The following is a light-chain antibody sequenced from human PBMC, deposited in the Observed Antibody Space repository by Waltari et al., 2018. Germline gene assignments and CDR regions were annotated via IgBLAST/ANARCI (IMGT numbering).Light chain of an antibody. CDR1: NIRSQN. CDR2: DDS. J-gene: IGLJ2*01. CDR3: QVWDSTSDHHVI. V-gene: IGLV3-21*02. Sequence: SYVLTQPRSLSVAPGQTAMITCGGNNIRSQNVHWYQHKSGQAPVLVIYDDSDRPSGIPERFSGSKSWNTASLTISRVEAGDEAAYYCQVWDSTSDHHVIFGGGTKLTVL.